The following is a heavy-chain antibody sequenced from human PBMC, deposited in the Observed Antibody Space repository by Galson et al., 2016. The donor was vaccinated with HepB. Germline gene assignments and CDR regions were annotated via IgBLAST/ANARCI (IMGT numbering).Heavy chain of an antibody. Sequence: QSGAEVKKPGESLKISCQGSGFSFTTSWIGWVRQMPGKGLEWMGIIYPGDSDTRYSPSFQGQVTISVGKSISTAYLQWRSLKASDTAIYYCARTYIRFGFGELLSWGQGALVTVSS. CDR1: GFSFTTSW. V-gene: IGHV5-51*01. CDR2: IYPGDSDT. J-gene: IGHJ5*02. D-gene: IGHD3-10*01. CDR3: ARTYIRFGFGELLS.